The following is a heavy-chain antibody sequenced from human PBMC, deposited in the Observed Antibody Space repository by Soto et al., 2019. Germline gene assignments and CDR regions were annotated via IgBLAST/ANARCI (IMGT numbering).Heavy chain of an antibody. CDR3: ARRERAAGTDWWFDP. V-gene: IGHV4-39*01. D-gene: IGHD6-13*01. CDR1: GGSISSSSFH. J-gene: IGHJ5*02. Sequence: QLQLQESGPGLVKPSETLSLTCTVSGGSISSSSFHWGWIRQPPGKGLERIGSIYYSGSTYYSPSLKSRVTISVDTSKNPCSLRLSSVTAADTAVYYCARRERAAGTDWWFDPWGQGTLVTVSS. CDR2: IYYSGST.